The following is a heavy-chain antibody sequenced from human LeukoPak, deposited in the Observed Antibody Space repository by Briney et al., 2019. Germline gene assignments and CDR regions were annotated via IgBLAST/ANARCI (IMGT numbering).Heavy chain of an antibody. CDR2: INPNSGGT. D-gene: IGHD5-12*01. Sequence: ASVKVSCKASGYTFTDYDMHWVRQAPGQGLEWMGRINPNSGGTNYAQKFQGRVTMTRDTSINTAYMELSRLRSDDTAVYYCARGAGGSVARTIDYWGQGTLVTVSS. V-gene: IGHV1-2*06. CDR3: ARGAGGSVARTIDY. CDR1: GYTFTDYD. J-gene: IGHJ4*02.